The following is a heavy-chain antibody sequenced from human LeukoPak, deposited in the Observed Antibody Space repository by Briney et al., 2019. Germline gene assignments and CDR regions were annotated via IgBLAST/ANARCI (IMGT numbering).Heavy chain of an antibody. V-gene: IGHV4-38-2*02. CDR2: IYHSGST. CDR1: GYSISSGYY. CDR3: ARGEAWDIVVVPAGFDP. D-gene: IGHD2-2*01. J-gene: IGHJ5*02. Sequence: SETLSLTCTVSGYSISSGYYWGWIRQPPGKGLEWIGSIYHSGSTYYNPSLKSRVTISVDTSKNQFSLKLSSVTAADTAVYYCARGEAWDIVVVPAGFDPWGQGTLVTVSS.